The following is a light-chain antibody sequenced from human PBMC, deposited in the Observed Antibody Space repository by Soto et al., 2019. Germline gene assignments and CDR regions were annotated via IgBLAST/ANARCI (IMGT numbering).Light chain of an antibody. V-gene: IGLV2-8*01. Sequence: QSALNQPPSASGSPGQSVTISCTGTSSDVGGYNYVSWYQQYPGKVPRLMIYEVNKRPSGVPDRYSGSKSGNTASLTVSGLQAEDEADYYCTSYAGGNNVFGTGTKLTVL. CDR3: TSYAGGNNV. CDR1: SSDVGGYNY. CDR2: EVN. J-gene: IGLJ1*01.